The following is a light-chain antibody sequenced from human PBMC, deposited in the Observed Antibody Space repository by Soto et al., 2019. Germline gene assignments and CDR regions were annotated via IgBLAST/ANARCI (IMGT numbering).Light chain of an antibody. J-gene: IGKJ4*01. CDR1: QDISSC. V-gene: IGKV1-33*01. CDR2: DAS. CDR3: QQYDTHLAPT. Sequence: DIQMTQSPSSLSASVGDRVTITCQASQDISSCLNWFQQNPGKAPQLLLFDASNLQTGVPSRFSGSGSGTDFTFTISGLQPEVLATYYCQQYDTHLAPTFGGGPRV.